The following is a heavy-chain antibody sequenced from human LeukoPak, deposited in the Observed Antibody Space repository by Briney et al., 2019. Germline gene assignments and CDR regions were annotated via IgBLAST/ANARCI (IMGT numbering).Heavy chain of an antibody. D-gene: IGHD6-19*01. CDR1: GFTFSSYA. CDR2: IRSKAYGGTT. V-gene: IGHV3-49*04. J-gene: IGHJ4*02. CDR3: TREPSSGWYYFDY. Sequence: GGSLRLSCAASGFTFSSYAMSWVRQAPGKGLEWVGFIRSKAYGGTTEYAASVKGRFTISRDDSKSIAYLQMNSLKTEDTAVYYCTREPSSGWYYFDYWGQGTLVTVSS.